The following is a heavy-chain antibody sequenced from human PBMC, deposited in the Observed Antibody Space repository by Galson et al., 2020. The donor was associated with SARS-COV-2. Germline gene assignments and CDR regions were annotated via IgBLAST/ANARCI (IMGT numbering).Heavy chain of an antibody. J-gene: IGHJ4*02. CDR2: IYPLDSET. CDR3: AGVRSGNYVYDF. Sequence: KIVESLKIYCKASGYSFNSDWIGWVRQMPGKGLEWMGIIYPLDSETSYSLSFQGQFTMSTDKSINTAYLPWSSLKASGTGMYYCAGVRSGNYVYDFWGQGTLVTVSS. CDR1: GYSFNSDW. D-gene: IGHD3-16*01. V-gene: IGHV5-51*01.